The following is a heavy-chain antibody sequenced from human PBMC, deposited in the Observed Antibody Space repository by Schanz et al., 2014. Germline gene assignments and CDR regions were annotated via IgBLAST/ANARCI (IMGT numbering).Heavy chain of an antibody. Sequence: GPGVKKPGATVKVSCKASGYIFINSGISWVRQAPGQGLEWMGWISVYNGNTKYPQKLQGRVTMTTDTSTSTAYMELRSLRSDDTAVYYCARSAGRDFWSGYYTRFDYWGRGTLVTVSS. CDR2: ISVYNGNT. CDR1: GYIFINSG. D-gene: IGHD3-3*01. CDR3: ARSAGRDFWSGYYTRFDY. J-gene: IGHJ2*01. V-gene: IGHV1-18*01.